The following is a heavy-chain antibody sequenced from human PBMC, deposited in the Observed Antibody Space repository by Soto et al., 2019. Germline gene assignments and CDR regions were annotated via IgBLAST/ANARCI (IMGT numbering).Heavy chain of an antibody. CDR1: GFTFITYR. D-gene: IGHD3-16*01. CDR3: VRASYYYDGREFFDF. CDR2: ISGTITDI. V-gene: IGHV3-21*01. Sequence: GGSLRLSCTASGFTFITYRMNWVRQAPGKGLEWVSSISGTITDISFSDSLKGRFTISRDNANNAVYLHMNNLRVEDSAVYFCVRASYYYDGREFFDFWGQGVRVTVSS. J-gene: IGHJ4*02.